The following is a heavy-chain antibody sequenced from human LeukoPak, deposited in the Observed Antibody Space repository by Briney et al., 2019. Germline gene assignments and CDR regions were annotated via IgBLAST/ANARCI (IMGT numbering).Heavy chain of an antibody. CDR1: GFTFNNYA. CDR2: ISGSGGST. Sequence: GGSLRLSCAASGFTFNNYAMSWVRQAPGKGPEWLSAISGSGGSTTDADSVKGRFTTSRDNSKNTLYLQMNSLRAEDTAVYYCAKETTVVTPLFDYWGQGTLVTVSS. V-gene: IGHV3-23*01. D-gene: IGHD4-17*01. J-gene: IGHJ4*02. CDR3: AKETTVVTPLFDY.